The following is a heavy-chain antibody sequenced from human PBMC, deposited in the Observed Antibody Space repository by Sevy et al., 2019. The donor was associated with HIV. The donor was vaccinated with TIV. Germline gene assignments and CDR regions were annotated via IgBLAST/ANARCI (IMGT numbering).Heavy chain of an antibody. Sequence: GGSLRLSCAASGFTFSSYWMSWVRQAPGKGLEWVANIKQDGSEKYYVDSVKGRFTISRDNAKNSLYLQMNSLRAEETAVYYCARDTGVGAYDYWGQGTLVTVSS. CDR3: ARDTGVGAYDY. CDR1: GFTFSSYW. J-gene: IGHJ4*02. CDR2: IKQDGSEK. V-gene: IGHV3-7*01. D-gene: IGHD1-26*01.